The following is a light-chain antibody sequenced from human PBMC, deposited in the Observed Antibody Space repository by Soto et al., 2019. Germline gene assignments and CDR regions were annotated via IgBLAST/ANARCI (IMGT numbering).Light chain of an antibody. V-gene: IGKV1-39*01. CDR3: QQSYKTPYT. CDR2: GAS. Sequence: DIQMTQSPSSLSASVGDRVTITCRASQSIRTYLHWYQQKPGKAPTLLIFGASILHNGVPSRFSGSGSGTDFTLTISSLRPDDLAIYHFQQSYKTPYTFGQGAKLEIK. CDR1: QSIRTY. J-gene: IGKJ2*01.